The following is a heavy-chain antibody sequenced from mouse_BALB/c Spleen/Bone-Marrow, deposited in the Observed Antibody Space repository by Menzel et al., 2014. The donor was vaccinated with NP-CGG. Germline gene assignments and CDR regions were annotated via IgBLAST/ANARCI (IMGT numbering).Heavy chain of an antibody. V-gene: IGHV3-6*02. J-gene: IGHJ2*01. Sequence: VQLQQSGPGLVKPSQSLSLTCSVTGYSITSSYFLNWIRQFPGNKLEWMGYISFDGTNNYNPSLKNRISITRDTSKNQFVLKLSSVTTEDTATFYCARTYYRYGAYYFDTWGQGTTLTVSS. CDR2: ISFDGTN. CDR1: GYSITSSYF. D-gene: IGHD2-14*01. CDR3: ARTYYRYGAYYFDT.